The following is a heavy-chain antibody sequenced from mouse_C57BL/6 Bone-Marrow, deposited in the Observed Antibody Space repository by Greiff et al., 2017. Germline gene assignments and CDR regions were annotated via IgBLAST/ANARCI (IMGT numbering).Heavy chain of an antibody. D-gene: IGHD2-3*01. CDR1: GYAFSSSW. V-gene: IGHV1-82*01. CDR2: IYPGDGDT. CDR3: ASYDGYSYWYFDV. J-gene: IGHJ1*03. Sequence: QVQLQQSGPELVKPGASVKISCKASGYAFSSSWMNWVKQRPGKGLEWIGRIYPGDGDTNYNGKFKGKATLTADKSSSTAYMQLSSLTSEDSAVYFCASYDGYSYWYFDVWGTGTTVTVSS.